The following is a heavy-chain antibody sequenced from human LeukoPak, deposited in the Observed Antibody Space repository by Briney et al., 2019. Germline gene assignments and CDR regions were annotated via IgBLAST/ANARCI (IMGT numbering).Heavy chain of an antibody. D-gene: IGHD5-12*01. CDR3: ARDFMGESGYAGY. Sequence: PGGSLRLSCAASGFTFSSYGMNWVRQAPGKGLEWISSISPTGVYVYYADSLKGRSTISRDGAKNSLFLQMNSLSAEDTAMYYCARDFMGESGYAGYWGQGTLVTVSS. J-gene: IGHJ4*02. V-gene: IGHV3-21*06. CDR1: GFTFSSYG. CDR2: ISPTGVYV.